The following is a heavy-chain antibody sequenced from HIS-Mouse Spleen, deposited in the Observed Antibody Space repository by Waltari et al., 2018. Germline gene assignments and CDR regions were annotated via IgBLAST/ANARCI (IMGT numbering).Heavy chain of an antibody. J-gene: IGHJ3*02. D-gene: IGHD3-10*01. CDR2: KSYDGSNK. CDR1: GFTFSRYA. Sequence: QVQLVESGGGVVQPGRSLRLSCAASGFTFSRYAMHWVRQAPVQGLEWVAVKSYDGSNKYYADSVKGRFTISRDNSKNTLYLQMNSLRAEDTAVYYCARDHMVRGVIITSGHAFDIWGQGTMVTVSS. V-gene: IGHV3-30-3*01. CDR3: ARDHMVRGVIITSGHAFDI.